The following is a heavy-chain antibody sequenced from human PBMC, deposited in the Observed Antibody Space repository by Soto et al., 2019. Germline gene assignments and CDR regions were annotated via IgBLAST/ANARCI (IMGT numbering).Heavy chain of an antibody. D-gene: IGHD4-4*01. CDR3: ARDGDGRMTTNPYYYNGMDV. CDR1: GGSLGRYY. J-gene: IGHJ6*02. Sequence: SETLSLTCTVSGGSLGRYYGSWFRQPPGKGLEWIGYVFYTGRANDNASLKSRVSISLDTSNYQFSLKLSSVTAADTAVYYCARDGDGRMTTNPYYYNGMDVWGPGTTVTVSS. V-gene: IGHV4-59*01. CDR2: VFYTGRA.